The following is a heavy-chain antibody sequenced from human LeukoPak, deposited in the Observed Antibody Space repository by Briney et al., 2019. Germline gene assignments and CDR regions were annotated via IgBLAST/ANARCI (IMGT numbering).Heavy chain of an antibody. J-gene: IGHJ4*02. D-gene: IGHD3-22*01. Sequence: SETLSLTCAVYGGSFSGYYWSWIRQPPGKGLEWIGEINHSGSTNYNSSLKSRVTISVDTSKNQFSLKLSSVTAADTAVYYCARDPATYDSSGYGYWGQGTLVTVSS. CDR1: GGSFSGYY. CDR2: INHSGST. CDR3: ARDPATYDSSGYGY. V-gene: IGHV4-34*01.